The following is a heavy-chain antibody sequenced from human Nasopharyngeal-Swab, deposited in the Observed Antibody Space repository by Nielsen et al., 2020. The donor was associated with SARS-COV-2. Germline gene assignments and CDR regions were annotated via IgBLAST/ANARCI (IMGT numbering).Heavy chain of an antibody. Sequence: GGSLRLSCEASGFIFGDYWMTWVRQAPGKGLEWVANIHQHGNDKYYVDSVRGRFTISRDNAKNSLYLQMDSLRDEDTAVYFCATGEYSSGWWIFDYRGQGTLVTVSS. CDR2: IHQHGNDK. J-gene: IGHJ4*02. D-gene: IGHD6-19*01. CDR3: ATGEYSSGWWIFDY. V-gene: IGHV3-7*01. CDR1: GFIFGDYW.